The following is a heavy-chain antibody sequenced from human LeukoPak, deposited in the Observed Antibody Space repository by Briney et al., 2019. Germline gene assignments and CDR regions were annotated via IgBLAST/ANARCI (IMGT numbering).Heavy chain of an antibody. Sequence: PGGSLRLSCAASGFTFSSYAMSWVRQAPGKGLEWVSTISGSGGSTYYADSVKGRFTISRDNSKNTLYLQMNGLRAEDTAVYYCAKDPYYYDSSGYFRYWGQGTLVTVSS. CDR2: ISGSGGST. CDR1: GFTFSSYA. J-gene: IGHJ4*02. V-gene: IGHV3-23*01. D-gene: IGHD3-22*01. CDR3: AKDPYYYDSSGYFRY.